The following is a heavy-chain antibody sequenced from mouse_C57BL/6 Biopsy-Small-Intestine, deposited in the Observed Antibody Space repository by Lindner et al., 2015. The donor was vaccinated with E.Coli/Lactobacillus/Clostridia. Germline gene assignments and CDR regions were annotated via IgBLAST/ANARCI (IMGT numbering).Heavy chain of an antibody. J-gene: IGHJ4*01. CDR2: INPYNDGT. CDR3: ASGRYVRGDYGAMDY. CDR1: GYTFTSYV. V-gene: IGHV1-14*01. Sequence: VQLQESGPELVEPGASVKMSCKASGYTFTSYVMHWVKQKPGQGLEWIGYINPYNDGTKYNEKFKGKATLTSDKSSTTAYMELSSLTSEDSAVYYCASGRYVRGDYGAMDYWGQGTSVTVSS. D-gene: IGHD2-13*01.